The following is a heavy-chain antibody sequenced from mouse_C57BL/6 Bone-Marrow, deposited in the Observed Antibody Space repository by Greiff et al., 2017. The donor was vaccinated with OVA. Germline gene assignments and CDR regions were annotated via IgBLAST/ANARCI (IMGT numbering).Heavy chain of an antibody. CDR1: GFSFNTYA. D-gene: IGHD2-5*01. Sequence: GGGLVQPKGSLKLSCAASGFSFNTYAMNWVRQAPGKGLEWVARIRSKSNNYATYYADSVKDRFTISRDDSESMLYLQMNNLKTEDTAMYYCVRQYYSNYVAFAYWGQGTLVTVSA. J-gene: IGHJ3*01. CDR3: VRQYYSNYVAFAY. CDR2: IRSKSNNYAT. V-gene: IGHV10-1*01.